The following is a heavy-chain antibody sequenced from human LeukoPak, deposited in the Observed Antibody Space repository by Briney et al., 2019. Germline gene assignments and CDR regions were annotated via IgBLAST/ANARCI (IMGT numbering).Heavy chain of an antibody. D-gene: IGHD6-19*01. J-gene: IGHJ4*02. CDR2: ISYDGSNK. V-gene: IGHV3-30-3*01. CDR3: AKDKGQWLVLNYFDY. Sequence: GGSLRLSCAASGFTFSSYAMHWVRQAPGKGLEWVAVISYDGSNKYYADSVKGRFTISRDNSKNTLYLQMNSLRAEDTAVYYCAKDKGQWLVLNYFDYWGQGTLVTVSS. CDR1: GFTFSSYA.